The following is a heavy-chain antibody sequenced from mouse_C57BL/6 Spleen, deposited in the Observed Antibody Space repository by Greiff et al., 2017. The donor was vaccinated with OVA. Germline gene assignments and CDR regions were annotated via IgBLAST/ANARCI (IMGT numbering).Heavy chain of an antibody. CDR2: IYPGNGDT. Sequence: EVQLQQSGTVLARPGASVKLSCKTSGYTFTSYWMHWVKQRPGQGLEWIGAIYPGNGDTSYNQKFKGKAKLTAVTSASTAYMELSSLTNEDSAVYYCTRGDYYYGSSYRYFDVWGTGTTVTVSS. V-gene: IGHV1-5*01. CDR3: TRGDYYYGSSYRYFDV. D-gene: IGHD1-1*01. CDR1: GYTFTSYW. J-gene: IGHJ1*03.